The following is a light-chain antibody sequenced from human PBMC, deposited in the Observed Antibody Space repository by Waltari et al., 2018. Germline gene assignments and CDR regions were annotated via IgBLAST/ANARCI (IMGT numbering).Light chain of an antibody. Sequence: DIQMTQAPSSLSASVGVRVTITCRASENVNNYLNWYQQKPGKAPKLLIYKASIVQRGVTSRFSGSGSGTEFTFTISSLQPEDVASYDCQHGSSTPFTFGPGTKLDIK. J-gene: IGKJ3*01. CDR1: ENVNNY. CDR2: KAS. CDR3: QHGSSTPFT. V-gene: IGKV1-39*01.